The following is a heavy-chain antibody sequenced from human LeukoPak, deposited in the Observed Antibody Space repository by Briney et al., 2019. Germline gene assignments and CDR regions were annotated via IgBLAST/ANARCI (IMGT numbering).Heavy chain of an antibody. CDR2: ISGSGYST. CDR1: GFTFSIYA. D-gene: IGHD5-12*01. J-gene: IGHJ4*02. V-gene: IGHV3-23*01. CDR3: TKEAGYSGYDYPDY. Sequence: PGGSLRLSCAASGFTFSIYAMSWVRQAPGEGLEWVSAISGSGYSTYYADSVKGRFTISRDNSKTTLYLKMNSLRAEATAVYYCTKEAGYSGYDYPDYWGQGTLVTVSS.